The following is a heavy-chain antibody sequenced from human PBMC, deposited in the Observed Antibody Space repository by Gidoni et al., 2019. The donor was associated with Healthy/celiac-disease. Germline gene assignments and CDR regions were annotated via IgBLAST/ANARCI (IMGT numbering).Heavy chain of an antibody. CDR1: GFTFSSYS. CDR3: ARDRPTPNYGMDV. D-gene: IGHD1-1*01. Sequence: EVQLVASGGGLVKPGGSLRLSCAASGFTFSSYSMNWVRPAPGKGLEWVSSISSSSSYIYYADAVKGRFTISRDNAKNSLYLQMNSLRAEDTAVYYCARDRPTPNYGMDVWGQGTTVTVSS. V-gene: IGHV3-21*01. J-gene: IGHJ6*02. CDR2: ISSSSSYI.